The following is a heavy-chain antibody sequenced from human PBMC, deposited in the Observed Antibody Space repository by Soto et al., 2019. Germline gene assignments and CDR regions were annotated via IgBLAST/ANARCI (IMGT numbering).Heavy chain of an antibody. Sequence: GGSLRLSCAASGFTFSSYWMNWVRQAPGKGLEWVANIKQDGSEKYYVDSVKGRFTISRDNAKNSLFLQMNSLRTEDTAVYYCAREYCSSTTCYRNWFGPWGRGTLVTVSS. CDR2: IKQDGSEK. J-gene: IGHJ5*02. D-gene: IGHD2-2*01. V-gene: IGHV3-7*01. CDR3: AREYCSSTTCYRNWFGP. CDR1: GFTFSSYW.